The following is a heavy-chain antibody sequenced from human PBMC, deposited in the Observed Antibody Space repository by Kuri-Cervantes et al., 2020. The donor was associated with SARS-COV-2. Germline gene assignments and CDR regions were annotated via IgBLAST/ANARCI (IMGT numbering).Heavy chain of an antibody. CDR1: GYTFTSYG. CDR3: ARDGVVVVPAAFGVGALPFEPALYYYYYMDV. V-gene: IGHV1-18*01. J-gene: IGHJ6*03. CDR2: ISAYNGNT. D-gene: IGHD2-2*01. Sequence: ASVKVSCKASGYTFTSYGISWVRQAPGQGLEWMGWISAYNGNTNYAQKLQGRVTMTTDTSTSTAYMELRSLRSDDTAVYYCARDGVVVVPAAFGVGALPFEPALYYYYYMDVWGKGTTVTVSS.